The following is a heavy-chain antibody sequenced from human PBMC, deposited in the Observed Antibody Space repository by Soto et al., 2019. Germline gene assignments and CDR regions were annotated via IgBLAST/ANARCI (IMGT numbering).Heavy chain of an antibody. CDR1: GFTFSSYG. J-gene: IGHJ4*02. CDR2: IWYDGSNK. D-gene: IGHD3-22*01. Sequence: PGGSLRLSCAASGFTFSSYGMHWVRQAPGKGLEWVAVIWYDGSNKYYADSVKGRFTISRDNSKNTLYLQMNSLRAEDTAVYYCAKERMYYYDSSGYYAHWGQGTLVT. V-gene: IGHV3-33*06. CDR3: AKERMYYYDSSGYYAH.